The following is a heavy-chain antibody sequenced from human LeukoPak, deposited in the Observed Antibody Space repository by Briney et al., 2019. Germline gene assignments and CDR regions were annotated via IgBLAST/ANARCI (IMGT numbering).Heavy chain of an antibody. Sequence: GGSLRLSCAASGFAFSSYWMSWVREAPGKGLEWVSNIMHEGSDRSVVDSQKGLFTIARDKDKNSLYLQMNSMRVDDTDVYYCARDKDSWEYGDFYDNWGQGTLVTVSS. J-gene: IGHJ4*02. CDR3: ARDKDSWEYGDFYDN. CDR2: IMHEGSDR. D-gene: IGHD2-21*01. CDR1: GFAFSSYW. V-gene: IGHV3-7*01.